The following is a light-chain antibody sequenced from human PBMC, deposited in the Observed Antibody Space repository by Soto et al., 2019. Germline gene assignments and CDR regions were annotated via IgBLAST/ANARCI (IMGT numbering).Light chain of an antibody. CDR1: SSDVGGYNY. Sequence: RSVSGSPGQSVTISCTGTSSDVGGYNYVSWYQQHPGKAPKLMIYDVSKRPSGVPDRFSGSKSGNTASLTISGLQAEDEADYYCCSYAGSYTSLFGTGTKVTVL. CDR3: CSYAGSYTSL. CDR2: DVS. J-gene: IGLJ1*01. V-gene: IGLV2-11*01.